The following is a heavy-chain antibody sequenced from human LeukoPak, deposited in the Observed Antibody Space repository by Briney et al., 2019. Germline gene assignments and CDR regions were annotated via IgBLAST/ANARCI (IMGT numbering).Heavy chain of an antibody. Sequence: SETLSLTCAVYGGSFSGYYWSWIRQPPGKGLEWIGEINHSGSTNYNPSLKSRVTISVDTSKNQFSLKLSSVTAVDTAVYYCARGLGYSSSSVAGFDPWGQGTLVTVSS. D-gene: IGHD6-6*01. CDR2: INHSGST. V-gene: IGHV4-34*01. J-gene: IGHJ5*02. CDR3: ARGLGYSSSSVAGFDP. CDR1: GGSFSGYY.